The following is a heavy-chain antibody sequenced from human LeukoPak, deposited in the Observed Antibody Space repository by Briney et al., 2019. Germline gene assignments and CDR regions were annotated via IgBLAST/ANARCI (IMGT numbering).Heavy chain of an antibody. CDR3: ARDRRYCSSTSCGEPYYYYYYGMDV. J-gene: IGHJ6*02. D-gene: IGHD2-2*01. Sequence: GASVKVSCKASGYTFTSYGISWVRQAPGQGLEWMGWISAYNGNTNYAQKFQGWVTMTRDTSISTAYMELRRLRSDDTAVYYCARDRRYCSSTSCGEPYYYYYYGMDVWGQGTTVTVSS. V-gene: IGHV1-18*01. CDR2: ISAYNGNT. CDR1: GYTFTSYG.